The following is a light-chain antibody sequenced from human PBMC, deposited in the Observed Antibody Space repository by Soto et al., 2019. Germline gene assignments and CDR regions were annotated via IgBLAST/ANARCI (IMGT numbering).Light chain of an antibody. J-gene: IGKJ1*01. CDR1: KSVGGD. CDR2: DAS. CDR3: QQRTNWPWT. V-gene: IGKV3-11*01. Sequence: EIVMTQSPAILSVSPGEGASLSCRASKSVGGDLVWYQQHPGQAPRLLIYDASNRATGIPPRFSGSGSGTDFTLTISSLEPEDFAVYYCQQRTNWPWTCGQGTKGDIK.